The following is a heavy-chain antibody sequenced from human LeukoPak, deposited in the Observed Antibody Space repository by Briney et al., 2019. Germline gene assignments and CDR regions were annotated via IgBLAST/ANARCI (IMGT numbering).Heavy chain of an antibody. V-gene: IGHV3-33*01. J-gene: IGHJ4*02. Sequence: GRSLRLSCAASGFTFSSYGMHWVRQAPGKGLEWVAVIWYDGSNKYYADSVKGRFTISRDNSKNTLYLQMSSLRAEDTAVYYCARDGLRFLEWLPTSWGQGTLVTVSS. CDR2: IWYDGSNK. D-gene: IGHD3-3*01. CDR1: GFTFSSYG. CDR3: ARDGLRFLEWLPTS.